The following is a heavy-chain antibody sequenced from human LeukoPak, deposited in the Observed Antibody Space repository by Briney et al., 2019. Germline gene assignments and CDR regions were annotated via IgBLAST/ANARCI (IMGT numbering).Heavy chain of an antibody. CDR1: GGSISSGGYS. CDR3: ARAHWGTTAFDY. D-gene: IGHD1-7*01. CDR2: IYYSGST. V-gene: IGHV4-30-4*07. Sequence: PSQTLSLTCAVSGGSISSGGYSWSWIRQPPGKGLEWIGYIYYSGSTYYNPSLIGRVTISVDTSKNQFSLKMSSVTAADTAVYYCARAHWGTTAFDYWGQGTLVTVSS. J-gene: IGHJ4*02.